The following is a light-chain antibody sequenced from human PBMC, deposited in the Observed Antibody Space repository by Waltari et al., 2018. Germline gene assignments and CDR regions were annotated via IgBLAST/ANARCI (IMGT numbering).Light chain of an antibody. CDR3: SSYSDIKQRV. Sequence: QSALTQPPSPSGSPGQPVTLSCTGSTSAVWSYDYVSCYQQHPGKPPLLLIYDVSKRPSGVPYRFSGSKSGNTASLTVSGLQADDEADYYCSSYSDIKQRVFGTGTKVTVL. V-gene: IGLV2-8*01. J-gene: IGLJ1*01. CDR1: TSAVWSYDY. CDR2: DVS.